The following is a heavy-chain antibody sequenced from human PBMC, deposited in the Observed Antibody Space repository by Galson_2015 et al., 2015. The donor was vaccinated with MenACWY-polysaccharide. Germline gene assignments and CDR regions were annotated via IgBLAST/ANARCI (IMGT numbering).Heavy chain of an antibody. J-gene: IGHJ5*02. CDR3: ARGRITIGP. V-gene: IGHV3-7*01. CDR1: GFTVSGYW. D-gene: IGHD3-3*01. CDR2: IKQDGSEK. Sequence: SLRLSCAASGFTVSGYWMTWVRQAPGKGLEWVANIKQDGSEKNYVDSVEGRFTISRDNAKNSLYLQMNSLRAEDTAVYYCARGRITIGPWGQGTLVPVSS.